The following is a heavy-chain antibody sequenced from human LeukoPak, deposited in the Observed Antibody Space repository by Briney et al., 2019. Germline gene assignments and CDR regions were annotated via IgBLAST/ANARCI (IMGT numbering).Heavy chain of an antibody. Sequence: SETLSLTCTVSGGSISSYYWSWIRQPPGKGLEWIGYIYYSGSTNYNPSLKSRVTISVDTSKNRFSLKLSSVTAADTAVYYCARALLNYDILTGYLVGGGFDYWGQGTLVTVSS. CDR1: GGSISSYY. J-gene: IGHJ4*02. CDR3: ARALLNYDILTGYLVGGGFDY. CDR2: IYYSGST. D-gene: IGHD3-9*01. V-gene: IGHV4-59*01.